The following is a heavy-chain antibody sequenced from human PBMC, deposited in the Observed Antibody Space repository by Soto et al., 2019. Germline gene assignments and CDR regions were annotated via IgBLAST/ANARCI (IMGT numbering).Heavy chain of an antibody. CDR2: ISAYNGNT. CDR3: ANMKFGVVNEHQTQDYYYYGMDV. J-gene: IGHJ6*02. D-gene: IGHD3-3*01. CDR1: GYTFTSYG. Sequence: ASVKVSCKASGYTFTSYGISWVRQAPGQGLEWMGWISAYNGNTNYAQKLQGRVTMTTDTSTSTAYMELRSLRSDDTAVYYCANMKFGVVNEHQTQDYYYYGMDVWGQGTTVTVSS. V-gene: IGHV1-18*04.